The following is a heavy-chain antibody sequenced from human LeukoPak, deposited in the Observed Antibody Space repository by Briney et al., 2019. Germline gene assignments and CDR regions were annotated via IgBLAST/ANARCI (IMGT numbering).Heavy chain of an antibody. CDR1: GFTFSSYA. CDR3: ARDEGAPEWFDY. Sequence: GGSLRLSCAASGFTFSSYAMHWVRQAPGKGLEWVAVISYDGSNKYYADSVKGRFTISRDNSKNTLYLQMNSLRAEDTAVYYCARDEGAPEWFDYWGQGTLVTASS. J-gene: IGHJ4*02. CDR2: ISYDGSNK. D-gene: IGHD1-26*01. V-gene: IGHV3-30-3*01.